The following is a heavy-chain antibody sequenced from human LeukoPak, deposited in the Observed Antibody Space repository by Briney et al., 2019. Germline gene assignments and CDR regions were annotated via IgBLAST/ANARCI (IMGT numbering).Heavy chain of an antibody. Sequence: SETLSLTCAVHGGSFSGYYWGWIRQPPGKGLEWIGEINHSGSTNYNPSLKSRVTISVDTSKNQFSLKLSSVTAADTAVYYCASRRSLLWFGEFPFDYWGQGTLVTVSS. CDR1: GGSFSGYY. CDR2: INHSGST. D-gene: IGHD3-10*01. J-gene: IGHJ4*02. CDR3: ASRRSLLWFGEFPFDY. V-gene: IGHV4-34*01.